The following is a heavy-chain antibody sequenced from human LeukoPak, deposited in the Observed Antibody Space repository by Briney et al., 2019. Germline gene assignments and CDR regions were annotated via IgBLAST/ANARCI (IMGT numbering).Heavy chain of an antibody. J-gene: IGHJ6*03. CDR2: IYYSGST. Sequence: SETLSLPCTVSGDSISSYYWSWIRQPPGKGLEWIGYIYYSGSTNYNPSLKSRVTISVDTSKNQFSLKLSSVTAADTAVYYCARRYDSTLYYYYYMDVWGKGTTVTVSS. CDR3: ARRYDSTLYYYYYMDV. CDR1: GDSISSYY. D-gene: IGHD3-22*01. V-gene: IGHV4-59*08.